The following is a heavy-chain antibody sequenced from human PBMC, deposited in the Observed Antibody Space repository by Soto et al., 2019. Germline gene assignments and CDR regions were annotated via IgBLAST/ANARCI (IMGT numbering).Heavy chain of an antibody. CDR2: MNPNSGNT. CDR1: GYTFTSYD. D-gene: IGHD2-2*01. V-gene: IGHV1-8*01. J-gene: IGHJ6*03. CDR3: ARAPGYCSSTSCYDGYYYYYYMDV. Sequence: ASVKVSCKASGYTFTSYDINWVRQATGQGLEWMGWMNPNSGNTGYAQKFQGRVTMTRNTSISTAYMELSSLRSEDTAVYYCARAPGYCSSTSCYDGYYYYYYMDVWGKGTTVTVSS.